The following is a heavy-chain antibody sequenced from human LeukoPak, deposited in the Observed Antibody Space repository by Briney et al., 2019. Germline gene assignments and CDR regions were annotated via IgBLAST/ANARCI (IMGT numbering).Heavy chain of an antibody. CDR2: IYYSGST. V-gene: IGHV4-39*01. CDR1: GGSISSSSYY. CDR3: ARLGSVAVADY. Sequence: SETLSLTCTVSGGSISSSSYYWGWIRQPPGRGLEWIGSIYYSGSTYYNPSLKSRVTISVDTSKNQFSLKLSSVTAADTAVYYCARLGSVAVADYWGQGTLVTVSS. J-gene: IGHJ4*02. D-gene: IGHD6-19*01.